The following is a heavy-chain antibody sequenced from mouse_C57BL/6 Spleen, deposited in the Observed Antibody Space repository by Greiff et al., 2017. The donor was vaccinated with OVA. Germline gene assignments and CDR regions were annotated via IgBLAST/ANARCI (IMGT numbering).Heavy chain of an antibody. J-gene: IGHJ4*01. Sequence: EVQVMESGPELVKPGASVKISCKASGYSFTDYNMNWVKQSNGQSLEWIGVINPNYGTTSYNQKFKGKATLTVDQSSSTAYMQFNSLTSEDSAVYCCERVMSDYYGSSDKAMDYWGQGTSVTVSS. D-gene: IGHD1-1*01. CDR3: ERVMSDYYGSSDKAMDY. CDR2: INPNYGTT. V-gene: IGHV1-39*01. CDR1: GYSFTDYN.